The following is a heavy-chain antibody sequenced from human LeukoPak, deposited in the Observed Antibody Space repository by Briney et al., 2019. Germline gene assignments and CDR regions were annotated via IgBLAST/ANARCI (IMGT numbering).Heavy chain of an antibody. CDR3: ARIRVGVVVVQVFDY. V-gene: IGHV2-70*11. CDR2: IDWDDDK. Sequence: SGAALVKPTQTRILTCTFSGFSLRTSGMCVTWVRHPPGKARERLARIDWDDDKYYSTSLKTRLTISKDTSKNQVVLTMTNMDPVDTATYYCARIRVGVVVVQVFDYWGQGALVTVSS. D-gene: IGHD3-22*01. CDR1: GFSLRTSGMC. J-gene: IGHJ4*02.